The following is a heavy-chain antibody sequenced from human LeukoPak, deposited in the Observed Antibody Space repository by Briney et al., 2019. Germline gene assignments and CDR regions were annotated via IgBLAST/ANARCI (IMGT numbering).Heavy chain of an antibody. V-gene: IGHV3-33*01. CDR2: IWYDGSNK. Sequence: GGSLRLSCAASGFTFSSYGMHWVRQAPGKELEWVAVIWYDGSNKYYADSVKGRFTISRDNSKNTLYLQMSSLRAEDTAVYYCERDAWVVVVKGELDYWGQGTLVTVSS. CDR1: GFTFSSYG. J-gene: IGHJ4*02. CDR3: ERDAWVVVVKGELDY. D-gene: IGHD2-15*01.